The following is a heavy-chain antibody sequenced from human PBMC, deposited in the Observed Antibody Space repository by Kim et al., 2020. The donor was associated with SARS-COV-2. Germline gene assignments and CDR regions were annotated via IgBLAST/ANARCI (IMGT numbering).Heavy chain of an antibody. Sequence: GGSLRLSCAASGFTFSSYSMNWVRQAPGKGLEWVSSISSSSSYIYYADSVKGRFTISRDNAKNSLYLQMNSLRAEDTAVYYCARQFQMVYAPDYWGQGTLVTVSS. CDR3: ARQFQMVYAPDY. D-gene: IGHD2-8*01. V-gene: IGHV3-21*01. J-gene: IGHJ4*02. CDR2: ISSSSSYI. CDR1: GFTFSSYS.